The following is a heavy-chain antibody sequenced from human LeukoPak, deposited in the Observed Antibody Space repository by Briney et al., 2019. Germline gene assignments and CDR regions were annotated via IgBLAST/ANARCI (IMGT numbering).Heavy chain of an antibody. J-gene: IGHJ5*02. CDR3: ARARYCSSTSCYGQFDP. Sequence: SQTLSLTCTVSGGSISSGGYYWSWIRQHPGKGLEWIGYIYYSGSTYYNPSLKSRVTISVDTSKNQFSLKLSSVTAADTAVYYCARARYCSSTSCYGQFDPWGQGTLVTVSS. D-gene: IGHD2-2*01. CDR2: IYYSGST. CDR1: GGSISSGGYY. V-gene: IGHV4-31*03.